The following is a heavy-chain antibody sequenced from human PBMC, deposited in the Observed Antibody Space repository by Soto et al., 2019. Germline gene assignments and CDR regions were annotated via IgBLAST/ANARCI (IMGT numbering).Heavy chain of an antibody. Sequence: SETLSLTCTFSVVSISSGDYYCSWIRQPPWKGLEWIGYIYYSGSTYYNPSLKSRVTISVDTSKNQFSLKLSSVTAADTAVYYCATSPYYYDSSGYYLEYWGQGTLVSVSS. CDR2: IYYSGST. V-gene: IGHV4-30-4*01. D-gene: IGHD3-22*01. CDR1: VVSISSGDYY. CDR3: ATSPYYYDSSGYYLEY. J-gene: IGHJ4*02.